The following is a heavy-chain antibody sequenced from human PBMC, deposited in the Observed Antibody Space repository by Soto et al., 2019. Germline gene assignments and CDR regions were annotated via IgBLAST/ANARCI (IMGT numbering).Heavy chain of an antibody. V-gene: IGHV3-30*18. CDR3: AKRNCSSTSCYQDYYGMDV. CDR1: GFTFSSYG. D-gene: IGHD2-2*01. CDR2: ISYDGSNK. Sequence: GGSLRLSCASSGFTFSSYGMHWVRQAPGKGLEWLAVISYDGSNKYYADSVKGRFTISRDNSKDTLYLQMNSLRAEDTAVYYCAKRNCSSTSCYQDYYGMDVWGQGTTVTVSS. J-gene: IGHJ6*02.